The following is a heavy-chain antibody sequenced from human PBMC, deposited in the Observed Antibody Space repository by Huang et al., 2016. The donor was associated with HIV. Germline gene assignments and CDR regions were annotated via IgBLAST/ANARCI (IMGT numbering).Heavy chain of an antibody. J-gene: IGHJ5*02. V-gene: IGHV1-18*01. D-gene: IGHD3-10*01. CDR3: ARFRGPQVTLNWLDP. CDR2: LSNYKGQT. CDR1: GYPFFTYS. Sequence: QVQLVQSGPEMKKPGASVNVSCKASGYPFFTYSISWVRQAPGKGIGWMGVLSNYKGQTNYAQKCQGRLTLTTDVSTSSAYMELKNLRSDDTAVYYCARFRGPQVTLNWLDPWGQGTLVTVSS.